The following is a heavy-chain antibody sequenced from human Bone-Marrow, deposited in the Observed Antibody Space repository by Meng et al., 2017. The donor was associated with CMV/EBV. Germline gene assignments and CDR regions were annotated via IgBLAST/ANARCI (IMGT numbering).Heavy chain of an antibody. V-gene: IGHV3-30*04. CDR2: ISYDGSNK. Sequence: GESLKISCAASGFTFSSYAMHWVRQAPGKGLEWVAVISYDGSNKYYADSVKGRFTISRDNSKNTLYLQMNSLRAEDTAVYYCAKDYMFDYWGQGTRVTGSS. CDR1: GFTFSSYA. CDR3: AKDYMFDY. D-gene: IGHD3-10*01. J-gene: IGHJ4*02.